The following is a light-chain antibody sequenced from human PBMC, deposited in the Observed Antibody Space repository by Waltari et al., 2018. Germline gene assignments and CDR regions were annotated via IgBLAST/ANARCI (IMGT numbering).Light chain of an antibody. CDR2: KAS. Sequence: DIQMTQSPSTLSASIGDRVTISCRASQPIMSWVAWYQQKPGKAPKVLIYKASILESGVPSRFSGSGSGTECTLIISSLQPDDFATYYCQQYNGYSGTFGQGTKVEIQ. J-gene: IGKJ1*01. V-gene: IGKV1-5*03. CDR3: QQYNGYSGT. CDR1: QPIMSW.